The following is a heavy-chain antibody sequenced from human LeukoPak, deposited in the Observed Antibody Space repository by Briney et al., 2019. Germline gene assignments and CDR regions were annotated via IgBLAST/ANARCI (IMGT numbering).Heavy chain of an antibody. CDR2: ISYDGSNK. CDR3: ARDDPAPFDY. CDR1: GFTFSSYA. J-gene: IGHJ4*02. V-gene: IGHV3-30-3*01. Sequence: GGSLRLSCAASGFTFSSYAMHWVRQAPGKGLEWVAVISYDGSNKYYADSVKGRFTISRDNSKNTVYLQMNSLRAEDTAVYYCARDDPAPFDYWGQGTLVTVSS.